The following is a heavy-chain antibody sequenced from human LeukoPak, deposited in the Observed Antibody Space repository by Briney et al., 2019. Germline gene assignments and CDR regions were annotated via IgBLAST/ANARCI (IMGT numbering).Heavy chain of an antibody. CDR1: GFTFSSYA. Sequence: GGSLRLSCAASGFTFSSYAMHWVRQAPGKGLEWVAFIRYDGSSKSYADSVKGRFTISRDNSKNTLYLQMNSLRSEDTAVYYCAKEIRGRDADYWGQGTLVTVSS. CDR3: AKEIRGRDADY. J-gene: IGHJ4*02. V-gene: IGHV3-30*02. CDR2: IRYDGSSK. D-gene: IGHD3-10*01.